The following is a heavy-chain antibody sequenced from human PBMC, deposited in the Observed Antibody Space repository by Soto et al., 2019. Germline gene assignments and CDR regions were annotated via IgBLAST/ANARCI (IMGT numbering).Heavy chain of an antibody. V-gene: IGHV4-4*02. J-gene: IGHJ4*02. CDR2: IYHAGST. Sequence: SETLSLTCSVSGLSITNSNWWTWVRLPPAKGLEWIGDIYHAGSTKYNTSLERRVTISVDTSKNQFALTLTSVTAADTAVYFCARGPPIVGNTTPLDSWGRGTLVTVSS. CDR1: GLSITNSNW. CDR3: ARGPPIVGNTTPLDS. D-gene: IGHD1-26*01.